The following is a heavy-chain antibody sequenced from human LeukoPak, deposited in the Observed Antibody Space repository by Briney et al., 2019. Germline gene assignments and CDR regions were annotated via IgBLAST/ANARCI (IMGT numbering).Heavy chain of an antibody. Sequence: GASVKVSCKASGYTFTSYDINWVRQATGQGLEWMGWMNPNSGNTGYAQKFQGRVTMTRNTSISTAYMELSRLRSDDTAVYYCARRDGYNLSDYWGQGTLVTVSS. CDR1: GYTFTSYD. CDR2: MNPNSGNT. CDR3: ARRDGYNLSDY. J-gene: IGHJ4*02. D-gene: IGHD5-24*01. V-gene: IGHV1-8*01.